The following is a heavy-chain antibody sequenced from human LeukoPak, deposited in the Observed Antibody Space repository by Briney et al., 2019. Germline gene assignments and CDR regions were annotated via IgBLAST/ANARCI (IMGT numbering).Heavy chain of an antibody. CDR3: ARRGSGESP. D-gene: IGHD3-10*01. Sequence: PSETLSLTCTVSGGSISTSNYYWGWIRQPPGKGLEWIGTIYYSGSTYYNPSLKTRVTISVDTSKKQFSLKLSSVTAADTAVYYCARRGSGESPWGQGTLVTVSS. J-gene: IGHJ5*02. CDR1: GGSISTSNYY. V-gene: IGHV4-39*01. CDR2: IYYSGST.